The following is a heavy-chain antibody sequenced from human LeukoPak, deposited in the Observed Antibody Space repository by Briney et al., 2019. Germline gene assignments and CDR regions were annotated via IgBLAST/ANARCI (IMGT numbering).Heavy chain of an antibody. J-gene: IGHJ4*02. D-gene: IGHD3-22*01. Sequence: ASVKVSCKASGYTFTSYDINWVRQAAGQGLEWMGWMNPNSGNTGYTQKFQGRVTMTRDTSTGTAFMELSSPRSEDTAVYYCARRADHYDSSCYQHWGQGTLVTVSP. V-gene: IGHV1-8*01. CDR2: MNPNSGNT. CDR3: ARRADHYDSSCYQH. CDR1: GYTFTSYD.